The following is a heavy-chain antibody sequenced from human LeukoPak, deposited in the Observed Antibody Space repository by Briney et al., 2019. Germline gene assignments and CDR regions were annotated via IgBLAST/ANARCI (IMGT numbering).Heavy chain of an antibody. D-gene: IGHD3-10*01. CDR3: ARAELLWFGESPEFDY. J-gene: IGHJ4*02. Sequence: ASVKVSCKASGYTFTGYYMHWVRQAPGQGLEWMGRINPNSGGTNYAQKFQGRVTMTRDTSISTAYVELSRLRSDDTAVYYCARAELLWFGESPEFDYWGQGTLVTVSS. CDR2: INPNSGGT. CDR1: GYTFTGYY. V-gene: IGHV1-2*06.